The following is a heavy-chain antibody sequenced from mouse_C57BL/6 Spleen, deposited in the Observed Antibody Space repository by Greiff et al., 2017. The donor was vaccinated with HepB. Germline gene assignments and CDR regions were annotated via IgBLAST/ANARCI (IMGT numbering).Heavy chain of an antibody. D-gene: IGHD1-1*01. V-gene: IGHV1-55*01. CDR3: ARYGYYYVSYAMDY. CDR2: IYPGSGST. Sequence: QVQLQQPGAELVKPGASVKMSCKASGYTFTSYWITWVKQRPGQGLEWIGDIYPGSGSTNYNEKFKSKATLTVDTSSSTAYMQLSSLTSEDSAVYYCARYGYYYVSYAMDYWGQGTSVTVSS. J-gene: IGHJ4*01. CDR1: GYTFTSYW.